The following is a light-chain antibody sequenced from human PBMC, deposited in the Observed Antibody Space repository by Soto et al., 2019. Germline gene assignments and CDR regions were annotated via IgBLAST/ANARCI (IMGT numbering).Light chain of an antibody. CDR3: QQYGSSPGT. J-gene: IGKJ1*01. CDR2: GAS. Sequence: IVLTQSPGTLSFSPGDRATLSCRASHSVTSTYLAWYQQKPGQPPRLLIYGASSRATGIPDRFSGSGSGTDFTLTISRLEPEDSALYYCQQYGSSPGTFGQGTKVDIK. V-gene: IGKV3-20*01. CDR1: HSVTSTY.